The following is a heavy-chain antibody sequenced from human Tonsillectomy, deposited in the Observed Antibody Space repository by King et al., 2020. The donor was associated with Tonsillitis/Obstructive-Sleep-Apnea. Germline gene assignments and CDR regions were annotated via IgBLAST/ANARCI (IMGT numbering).Heavy chain of an antibody. J-gene: IGHJ4*02. CDR1: GFTFSSYG. V-gene: IGHV3-33*01. CDR2: IWYDGSDT. CDR3: AGSSGSYRFDS. Sequence: VQLVESGGGVVQPGRSLRLSCAASGFTFSSYGMHWVRQAPGMGLEWVAVIWYDGSDTYYADSVKGRFTISRDSSKHTLYLQMNGLRAEDTAVYYCAGSSGSYRFDSWGQGTLVTVSS. D-gene: IGHD1-26*01.